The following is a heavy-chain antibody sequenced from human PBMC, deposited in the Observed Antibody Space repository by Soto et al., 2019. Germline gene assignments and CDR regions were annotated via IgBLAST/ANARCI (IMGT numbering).Heavy chain of an antibody. Sequence: QVQLVESGGGVVQPGRSLRLYCAASGFTFSSYAMHWVRQSPGKGLECVAVISYDGSKEYYAASVKGRFTISRDNSKNTLYLQMSSLRAEDTAVYYCAQDGDPDYWCQGNLVTVSS. D-gene: IGHD7-27*01. CDR3: AQDGDPDY. CDR2: ISYDGSKE. V-gene: IGHV3-30*18. CDR1: GFTFSSYA. J-gene: IGHJ4*02.